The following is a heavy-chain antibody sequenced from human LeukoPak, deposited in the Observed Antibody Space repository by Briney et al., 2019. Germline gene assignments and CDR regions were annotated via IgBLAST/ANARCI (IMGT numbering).Heavy chain of an antibody. D-gene: IGHD3-22*01. J-gene: IGHJ4*02. CDR1: GFTFDDYA. CDR3: AKDIYYDSSGYFDY. V-gene: IGHV3-9*01. CDR2: ISWNSGSI. Sequence: GRSLRLSCAASGFTFDDYAMHWVRQAPGKGLEWVSGISWNSGSIGYADSVKGRFTISRDNAKNSPYLQMNSLRAEDTALYYCAKDIYYDSSGYFDYWGQGTLVTVSS.